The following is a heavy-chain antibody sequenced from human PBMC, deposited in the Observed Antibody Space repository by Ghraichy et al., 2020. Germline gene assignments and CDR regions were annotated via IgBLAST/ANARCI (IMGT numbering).Heavy chain of an antibody. Sequence: GGSLRLSCAASGFTFSSYGMHWVRQAPGKGLEWVAVIWYDGSNKYYADSVKGRFTISRDNSKNTLYLQMNSLRAEDTAVYYCARYGGLYSGYEFGYYYMDVWGKGTTVTVSS. V-gene: IGHV3-33*01. J-gene: IGHJ6*03. CDR2: IWYDGSNK. CDR3: ARYGGLYSGYEFGYYYMDV. CDR1: GFTFSSYG. D-gene: IGHD5-12*01.